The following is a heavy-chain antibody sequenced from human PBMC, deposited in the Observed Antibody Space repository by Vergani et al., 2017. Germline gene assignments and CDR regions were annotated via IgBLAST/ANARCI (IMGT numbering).Heavy chain of an antibody. J-gene: IGHJ4*02. CDR3: AKIGTMIVVVWEVPDFDD. CDR2: ISGSVGST. V-gene: IGHV3-23*01. CDR1: GFTFSSYA. D-gene: IGHD3-22*01. Sequence: EVQLLESGGGLVQPGGSLRLSCAASGFTFSSYAMSWVRQAPGKGLEWVSAISGSVGSTYYADSVKGRFTISRDNSKNTLYLQMNSLRAEDTAVYYCAKIGTMIVVVWEVPDFDDWGQGTLVTVSS.